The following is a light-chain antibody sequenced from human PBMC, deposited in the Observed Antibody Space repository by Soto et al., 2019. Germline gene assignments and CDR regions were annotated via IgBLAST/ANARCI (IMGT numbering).Light chain of an antibody. Sequence: DVVMTQSPLSLPVTLGQSASISCRSSQTLVYSDVNTFLNWSQQRPGQSPRRLIYKFSNRDCGVPDRFSGSGAGTVLTLKISRVEAEGVGIYSCMQGTHWPPTCGQGTKVEIK. CDR3: MQGTHWPPT. CDR1: QTLVYSDVNTF. V-gene: IGKV2-30*01. CDR2: KFS. J-gene: IGKJ1*01.